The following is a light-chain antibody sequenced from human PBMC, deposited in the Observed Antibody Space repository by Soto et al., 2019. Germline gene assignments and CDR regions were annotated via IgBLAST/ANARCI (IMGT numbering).Light chain of an antibody. CDR2: EVT. V-gene: IGLV2-8*01. J-gene: IGLJ3*02. Sequence: QSVLTQPPSASGSPGQSVTISCTGTSTDVGAYNYVSWYQQHPGKAPKLMIYEVTKRPSGVPDRFPGSKSGNTASLTVSGLQTEDEADYYCGSHAGNSNLVFGGGTKLTVL. CDR1: STDVGAYNY. CDR3: GSHAGNSNLV.